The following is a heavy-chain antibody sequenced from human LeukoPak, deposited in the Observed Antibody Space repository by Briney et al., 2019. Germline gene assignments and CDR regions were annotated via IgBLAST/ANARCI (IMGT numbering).Heavy chain of an antibody. CDR1: GYTFTYYS. V-gene: IGHV1-2*02. CDR3: AGEDGYNYAY. CDR2: INPNSGGT. D-gene: IGHD5-24*01. Sequence: ASVKDSCKASGYTFTYYSMHWVRQAPGQGLEWMGWINPNSGGTNYAQKFQGRVTVTRDTSISTAYMELSRLRSDDTAVYYCAGEDGYNYAYWGQGTLVTVSS. J-gene: IGHJ4*02.